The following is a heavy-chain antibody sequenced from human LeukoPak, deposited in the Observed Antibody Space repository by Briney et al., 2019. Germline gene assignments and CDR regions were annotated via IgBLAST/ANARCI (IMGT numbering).Heavy chain of an antibody. CDR2: IYTSGST. V-gene: IGHV4-4*07. CDR1: GGSISSYY. CDR3: ARDQRFCSGGSCYSGGYNWFDP. J-gene: IGHJ5*02. Sequence: SETLSLTCTVSGGSISSYYWSWIRQPAGKGLEWIGRIYTSGSTNYNPSLKSRVTMSVDTSKNQFSLKLSSVTAADTAVYYCARDQRFCSGGSCYSGGYNWFDPWGQGTPVTVSS. D-gene: IGHD2-15*01.